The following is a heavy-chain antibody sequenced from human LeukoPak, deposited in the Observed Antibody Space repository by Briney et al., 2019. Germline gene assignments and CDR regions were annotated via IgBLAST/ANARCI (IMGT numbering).Heavy chain of an antibody. CDR2: ISSSGSTI. CDR3: ARGWGNYYFDY. CDR1: GFTFSSYE. D-gene: IGHD3-16*01. V-gene: IGHV3-48*03. J-gene: IGHJ4*02. Sequence: PGGSLRLSCAASGFTFSSYEVNWVRQAPGKGLEWVSYISSSGSTIYYADSVKGRFTISRDNAKNSLYLQMNSPRAEDTAVYYCARGWGNYYFDYWGQGTLVTVSS.